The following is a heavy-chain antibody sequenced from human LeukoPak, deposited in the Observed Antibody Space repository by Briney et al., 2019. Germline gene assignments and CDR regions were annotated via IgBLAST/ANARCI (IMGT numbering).Heavy chain of an antibody. V-gene: IGHV3-66*01. CDR2: SYSGGST. Sequence: GGSLRLSCAASGFIVRSYYMSWVRQAPGKGLEWGSVSYSGGSTYYADSVKGRFTMSRDSSKNTVYLQMNSLRAEDTAVYYCARGGAFDIWGQGTMVTVSS. J-gene: IGHJ3*02. CDR3: ARGGAFDI. CDR1: GFIVRSYY.